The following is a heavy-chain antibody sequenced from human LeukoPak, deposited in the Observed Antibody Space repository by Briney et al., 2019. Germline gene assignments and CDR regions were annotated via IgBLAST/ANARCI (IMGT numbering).Heavy chain of an antibody. Sequence: SETLSLTCTASGGSISSYYWSWIRQPPGKGLEWIGCIYYSGTTKYNPSLKSRVTISVDASKNHFSLNLTSVTAADTAVYYCARDRSLGIIDYWGQGTLVTVSS. CDR1: GGSISSYY. J-gene: IGHJ4*02. CDR3: ARDRSLGIIDY. V-gene: IGHV4-59*01. CDR2: IYYSGTT. D-gene: IGHD3-16*01.